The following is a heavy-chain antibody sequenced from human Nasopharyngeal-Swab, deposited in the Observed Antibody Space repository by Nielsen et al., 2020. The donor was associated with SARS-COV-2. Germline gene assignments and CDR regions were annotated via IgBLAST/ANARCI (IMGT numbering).Heavy chain of an antibody. CDR1: GGSISSYY. CDR3: AREPYSNYAGGFDY. D-gene: IGHD4-11*01. V-gene: IGHV4-59*01. CDR2: IYYSWST. Sequence: GSLRLSCTVSGGSISSYYWSWIRQPPGKGLEWIGYIYYSWSTNYNPSLKSRVTISVDTSKNQFSLKLSSVTAADTAVYYCAREPYSNYAGGFDYWGQGTLVTVSS. J-gene: IGHJ4*02.